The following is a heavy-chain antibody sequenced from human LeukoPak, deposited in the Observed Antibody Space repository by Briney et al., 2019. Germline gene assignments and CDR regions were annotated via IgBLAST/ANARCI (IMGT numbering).Heavy chain of an antibody. Sequence: GGSLRLSCAASGFTFSGYAMHWVRQAPGKGLEWVAVISYDGSNKYYADSVKGRFTISRDNSKNTLYLQMNSLRAEDTAVYYCASLSSGYYDYWGQGTLVTVSS. V-gene: IGHV3-30-3*01. J-gene: IGHJ4*02. D-gene: IGHD3-22*01. CDR1: GFTFSGYA. CDR3: ASLSSGYYDY. CDR2: ISYDGSNK.